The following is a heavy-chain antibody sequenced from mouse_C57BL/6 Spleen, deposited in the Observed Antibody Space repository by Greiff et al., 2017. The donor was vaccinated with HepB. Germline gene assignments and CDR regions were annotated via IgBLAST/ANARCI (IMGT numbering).Heavy chain of an antibody. CDR3: ARSDSNYVWYFDV. J-gene: IGHJ1*03. CDR2: IDPSDSET. V-gene: IGHV1-52*01. CDR1: GYTFTSYW. Sequence: VQLQQPGAELVRPGSSVKLSCKASGYTFTSYWMHWVKQRPIQGLEWIGNIDPSDSETHYNQKFKDKATLTVDKSSSTAYMQLSSLTSEDSAGYNWARSDSNYVWYFDVWGTGTTVTVSS. D-gene: IGHD2-5*01.